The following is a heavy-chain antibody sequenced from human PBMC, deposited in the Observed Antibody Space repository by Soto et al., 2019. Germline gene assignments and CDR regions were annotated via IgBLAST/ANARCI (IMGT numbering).Heavy chain of an antibody. CDR2: IYYSGST. CDR3: ARDYYDSSGLNWFDP. D-gene: IGHD3-22*01. V-gene: IGHV4-59*01. CDR1: GGSISSYY. Sequence: SETLSLTCTVSGGSISSYYWSWIRQPPGKGLEWIGYIYYSGSTNYNPSLRSRVTISVDTSKNQFSLKLSSVTAADTAVYYCARDYYDSSGLNWFDPWGQGTLVTVSS. J-gene: IGHJ5*02.